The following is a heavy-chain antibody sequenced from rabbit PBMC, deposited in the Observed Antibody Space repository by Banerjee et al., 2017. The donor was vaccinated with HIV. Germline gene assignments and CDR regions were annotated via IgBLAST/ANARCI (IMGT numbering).Heavy chain of an antibody. CDR3: ASDPGAWDSLDF. Sequence: QSLEESGGDLVKPGASLTLTCTASGFSFSSSYYMCWVRQAPGKGLEWIACIYTGHGGTYYASWARGRFTISKTSSTTVTLQMTSLTAADTATYFCASDPGAWDSLDFWGPGTLVTVS. CDR2: IYTGHGGT. J-gene: IGHJ6*01. D-gene: IGHD4-1*01. V-gene: IGHV1S40*01. CDR1: GFSFSSSYY.